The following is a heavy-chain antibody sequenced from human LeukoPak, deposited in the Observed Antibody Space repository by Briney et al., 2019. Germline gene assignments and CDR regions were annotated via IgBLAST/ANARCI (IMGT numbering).Heavy chain of an antibody. CDR2: IDPSDSYT. V-gene: IGHV5-10-1*01. D-gene: IGHD6-19*01. CDR1: GYSFTSYW. J-gene: IGHJ4*02. Sequence: VESLKISCKGSGYSFTSYWISWGRQMPGKGLEWMGMIDPSDSYTNYSPSVQGHVTISADKSISTAYLQWSSLKASDTAMYYCAMNEQWPTKAGGDYWGQGTLVTVSS. CDR3: AMNEQWPTKAGGDY.